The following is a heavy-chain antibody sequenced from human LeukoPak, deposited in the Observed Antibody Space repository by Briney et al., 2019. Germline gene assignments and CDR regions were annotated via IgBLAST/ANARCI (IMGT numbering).Heavy chain of an antibody. V-gene: IGHV3-9*01. J-gene: IGHJ4*02. CDR2: ISWNSGSI. Sequence: PGRSLRLSCAASGFTFDDYAMHWVRQAPGKGLEWVSGISWNSGSIGYADSVKGRFTISRDNSKNTLYLQMISLRAEDTAVYYCASPGYWGQGTLVTVSS. CDR1: GFTFDDYA. CDR3: ASPGY.